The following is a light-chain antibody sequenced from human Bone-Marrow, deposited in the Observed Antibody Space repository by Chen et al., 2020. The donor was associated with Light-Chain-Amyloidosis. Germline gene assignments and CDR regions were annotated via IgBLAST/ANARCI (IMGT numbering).Light chain of an antibody. CDR2: RNN. CDR3: SAWDDSLSAVV. J-gene: IGLJ2*01. V-gene: IGLV1-47*01. Sequence: QSVLTQPPSASGTPGQRVTISCSGTSSNIGSNYIYWYQQFPGTAPKLLIYRNNPRPSGVTGRFSGSKSGTSASLAISGLRPEDEADYYCSAWDDSLSAVVFGGGTKLTVL. CDR1: SSNIGSNY.